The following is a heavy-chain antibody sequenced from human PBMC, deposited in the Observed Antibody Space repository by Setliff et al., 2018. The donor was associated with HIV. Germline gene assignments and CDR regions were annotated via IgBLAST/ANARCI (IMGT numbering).Heavy chain of an antibody. D-gene: IGHD6-13*01. CDR2: MNPNSGDT. V-gene: IGHV1-8*01. Sequence: RASVKVSCKASGYTFTSYDINWVRQATGQGLEWMGWMNPNSGDTGYAQKFQGRVTISADESTATAYIELSSLTSQDTAVYYCARDKGIREAASLDYWGQGSLVTVSS. CDR3: ARDKGIREAASLDY. CDR1: GYTFTSYD. J-gene: IGHJ4*02.